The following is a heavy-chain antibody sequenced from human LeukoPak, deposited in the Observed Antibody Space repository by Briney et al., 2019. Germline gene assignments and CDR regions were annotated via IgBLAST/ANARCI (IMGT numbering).Heavy chain of an antibody. CDR2: ISWNSGSI. D-gene: IGHD3-3*01. CDR1: GFTFDDYA. Sequence: GGSLRLSCAASGFTFDDYAMHWVRQAPGKGLEWVSGISWNSGSIGYADSVKGRFTISRDNAKNSLYLQMNSLRAKDMALYYCAKAADYDFWSGPMMFDYWGQGTLVTVSS. J-gene: IGHJ4*02. CDR3: AKAADYDFWSGPMMFDY. V-gene: IGHV3-9*03.